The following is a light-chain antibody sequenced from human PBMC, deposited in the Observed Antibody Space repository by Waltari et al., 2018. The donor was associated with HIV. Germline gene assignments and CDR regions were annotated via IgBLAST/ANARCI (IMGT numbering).Light chain of an antibody. CDR2: EVS. V-gene: IGLV2-23*02. CDR1: SSDVGNYNL. CDR3: CSYAGSSGV. Sequence: QSALTQPASVSGSPGQSLTISCTGTSSDVGNYNLFSWNQQLPGKAPKLTIYEVSKRPLGVSNRFHGCKLGNTASLTIAVLQDEEEADYYCCSYAGSSGVVGGGTKLTVL. J-gene: IGLJ2*01.